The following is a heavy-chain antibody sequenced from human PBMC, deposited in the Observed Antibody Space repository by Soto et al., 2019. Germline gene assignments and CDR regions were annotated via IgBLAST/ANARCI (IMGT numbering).Heavy chain of an antibody. CDR1: GGSISSYY. D-gene: IGHD2-15*01. Sequence: SETLSLTCTVSGGSISSYYWSWIRQPPGKGLEWIGYIYYSGSTNYNPSLKSRVTISVDTSKNQFSLKLSSVTAADTAVYYCARGYCSGGSCYSWGHGSRLAPWGQGTLVTGSS. CDR2: IYYSGST. J-gene: IGHJ5*02. CDR3: ARGYCSGGSCYSWGHGSRLAP. V-gene: IGHV4-59*01.